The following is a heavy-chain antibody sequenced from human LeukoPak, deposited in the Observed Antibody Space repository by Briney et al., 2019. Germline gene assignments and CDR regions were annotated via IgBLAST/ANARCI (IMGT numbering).Heavy chain of an antibody. CDR3: AKDLRPVYYYDSSGYYPLMSY. CDR1: GFTFSSYA. V-gene: IGHV3-23*01. J-gene: IGHJ4*02. CDR2: ISGSGGST. D-gene: IGHD3-22*01. Sequence: PGGSLRLSCAASGFTFSSYAMSWVRQAPGKGLEWVSAISGSGGSTYYADSVEGRFTISRDNSKNTLYLQMNSLRAEDTAVYYCAKDLRPVYYYDSSGYYPLMSYWGRGTLVTVSS.